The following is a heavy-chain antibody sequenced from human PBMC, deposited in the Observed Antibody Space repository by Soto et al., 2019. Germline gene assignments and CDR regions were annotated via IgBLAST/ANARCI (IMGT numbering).Heavy chain of an antibody. V-gene: IGHV5-51*01. J-gene: IGHJ4*02. CDR1: GYSFPTYW. CDR3: ARRTSTSGWRHYFDN. D-gene: IGHD6-19*01. Sequence: RECLKRFCNGIGYSFPTYWICWFGQIPWKGRQWMGFIDPNFSNIRYSPSFQGQVTISADKSINTAYLQWSSLQASDTAIYYCARRTSTSGWRHYFDNLGQVTLVTVSS. CDR2: IDPNFSNI.